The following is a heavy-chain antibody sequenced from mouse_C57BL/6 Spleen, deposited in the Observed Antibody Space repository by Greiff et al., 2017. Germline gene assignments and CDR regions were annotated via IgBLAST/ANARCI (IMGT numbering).Heavy chain of an antibody. CDR1: GYTFTGYW. CDR3: ARRGVATEYFDV. CDR2: ILPGSSST. V-gene: IGHV1-9*01. D-gene: IGHD1-1*02. Sequence: QVQLKQSGAELMKPGASVKLSCKATGYTFTGYWIEWVKQRPGHGLEWIGEILPGSSSTNYNEKFKGKATFTADTSSNTAYMQLSSLTTEDSAIYYCARRGVATEYFDVWGTGTTVTVSS. J-gene: IGHJ1*03.